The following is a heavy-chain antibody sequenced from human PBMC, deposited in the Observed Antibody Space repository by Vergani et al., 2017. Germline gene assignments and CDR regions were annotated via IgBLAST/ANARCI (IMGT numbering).Heavy chain of an antibody. CDR2: IYHSGST. J-gene: IGHJ2*01. CDR1: GYSISSGYY. V-gene: IGHV4-38-2*01. D-gene: IGHD6-19*01. CDR3: ARARYSSGWYIDL. Sequence: QVQLQESGPGLVKPSETLSLTCAVSGYSISSGYYWGWIRQPPGKGLEWIGSIYHSGSTYYNPSLKSRVTISVDKSKNQFSLKLSSVTAADTAVYYCARARYSSGWYIDLWGRGTLVTVSS.